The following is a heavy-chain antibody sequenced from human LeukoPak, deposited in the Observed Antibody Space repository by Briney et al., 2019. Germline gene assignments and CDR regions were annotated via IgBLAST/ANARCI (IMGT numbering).Heavy chain of an antibody. V-gene: IGHV1-18*01. CDR2: ISAYNGNT. CDR3: ARGLLWFGELLKYFDY. D-gene: IGHD3-10*01. Sequence: XKAXXYTXXXYGISWVRQAPGQGLEWMGWISAYNGNTNYAQKLQGRVTMNTDTSTSRAYMELRRLRSDDTAVYYCARGLLWFGELLKYFDYWGQGTLVTVSS. CDR1: XYTXXXYG. J-gene: IGHJ4*02.